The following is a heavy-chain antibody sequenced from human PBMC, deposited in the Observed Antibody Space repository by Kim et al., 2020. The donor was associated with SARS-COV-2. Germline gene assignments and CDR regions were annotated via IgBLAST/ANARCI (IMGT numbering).Heavy chain of an antibody. CDR3: AKNEKGSDGSVCDY. Sequence: GGSLRLSCAASGFSFSGYAVTWVRQAPGQGLEWVSSIRDSGGSANYADSVKGRFTISRDNSKNTVYLQMNSLRVEDTALYYCAKNEKGSDGSVCDYWGQGALVTVSS. CDR2: IRDSGGSA. CDR1: GFSFSGYA. J-gene: IGHJ4*02. D-gene: IGHD6-19*01. V-gene: IGHV3-23*01.